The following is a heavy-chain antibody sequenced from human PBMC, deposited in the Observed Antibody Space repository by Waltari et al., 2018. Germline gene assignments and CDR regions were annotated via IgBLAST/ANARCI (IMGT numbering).Heavy chain of an antibody. CDR3: ARRWNPPDYYYGMDV. D-gene: IGHD1-1*01. Sequence: LVESGGGVVQPGRSLRLSCAASGFTFSSYAMHWVRQAPGKGLEWVAVISYDGSNKYYADSVKGRFTISRDNSKNTLYLQMNSLRAEDTAVYYCARRWNPPDYYYGMDVWGQGTTVTVSS. CDR2: ISYDGSNK. J-gene: IGHJ6*02. V-gene: IGHV3-30-3*01. CDR1: GFTFSSYA.